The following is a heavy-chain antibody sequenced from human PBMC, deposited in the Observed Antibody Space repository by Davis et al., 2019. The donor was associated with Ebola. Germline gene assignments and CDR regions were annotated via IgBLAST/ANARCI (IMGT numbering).Heavy chain of an antibody. CDR2: IYYSGST. CDR1: GGSISSSSYY. CDR3: AHLYFDY. J-gene: IGHJ4*02. Sequence: MPSETLSLTCTVSGGSISSSSYYWGWIRQPPGKGLEWIGSIYYSGSTYYNPSLKSRVTISVDTSKNQFSLKLSSVTAADTAVYYCAHLYFDYWGQGTLVTVSS. V-gene: IGHV4-39*01.